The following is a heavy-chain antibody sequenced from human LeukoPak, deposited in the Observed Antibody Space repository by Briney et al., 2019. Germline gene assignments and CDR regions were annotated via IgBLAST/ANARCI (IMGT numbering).Heavy chain of an antibody. D-gene: IGHD3-9*01. Sequence: PGGSLRLSCAASGFTFSSYGMHWVRQAPGKGLEWVAFIRYDGSNKYYADSVRGRFTISRDNSKNTLYLQMNSLRAEDTAVYYCAKTVGESYYDILTGYYFDRWRGKDFDYWGQGTLVTVSS. CDR3: AKTVGESYYDILTGYYFDRWRGKDFDY. CDR1: GFTFSSYG. CDR2: IRYDGSNK. J-gene: IGHJ4*02. V-gene: IGHV3-30*02.